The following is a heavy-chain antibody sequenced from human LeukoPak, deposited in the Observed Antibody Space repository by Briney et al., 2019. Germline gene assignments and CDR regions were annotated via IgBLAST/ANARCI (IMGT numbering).Heavy chain of an antibody. J-gene: IGHJ4*02. CDR3: ARGSLVGFWSGYYFDY. CDR1: GYTFSSYA. D-gene: IGHD3-3*01. V-gene: IGHV7-4-1*02. CDR2: INTNTGNP. Sequence: ASVKVSCKASGYTFSSYAMNWVRQAPGQGLEWMGWINTNTGNPTYAQGFTGRFVLSLDTSGSTAYLQISSLKSEDTAVYYCARGSLVGFWSGYYFDYWGQGTLVTDSS.